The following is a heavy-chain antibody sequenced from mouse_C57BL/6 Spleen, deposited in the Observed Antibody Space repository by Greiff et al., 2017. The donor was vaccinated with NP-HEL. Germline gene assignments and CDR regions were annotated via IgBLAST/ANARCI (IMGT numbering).Heavy chain of an antibody. CDR2: ISSGGDYI. V-gene: IGHV5-9-1*02. CDR3: TREWVDSSGLYYAMDY. CDR1: GFTFSSYA. J-gene: IGHJ4*01. D-gene: IGHD3-2*02. Sequence: EVHLVESGEGLVKPGGSLKLSCAASGFTFSSYAMSWVRQTPEKRLEWVAYISSGGDYIYYADTVKGRFTISRDNARNTLYLQMSSLKSEDTAMYYCTREWVDSSGLYYAMDYWGQGTSVTVSS.